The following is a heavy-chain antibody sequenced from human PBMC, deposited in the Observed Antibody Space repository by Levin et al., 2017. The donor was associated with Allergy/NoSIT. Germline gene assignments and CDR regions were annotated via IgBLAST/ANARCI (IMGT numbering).Heavy chain of an antibody. V-gene: IGHV4-34*01. CDR1: GGSFSGYY. CDR2: INHSGST. Sequence: SETLSLTCAVYGGSFSGYYWSWIRQPPGKGLEWIGEINHSGSTNYNPSLKSRVTISVDTSKNQFSLKLSSVTAADTAVYYCARRFLGRLGYCSSTSCLNWFDPWGQGTLVTVSS. CDR3: ARRFLGRLGYCSSTSCLNWFDP. J-gene: IGHJ5*02. D-gene: IGHD2-2*01.